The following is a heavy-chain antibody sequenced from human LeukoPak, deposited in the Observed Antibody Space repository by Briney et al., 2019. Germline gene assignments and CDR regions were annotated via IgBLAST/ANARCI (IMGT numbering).Heavy chain of an antibody. CDR3: AKEYCSGGRCLNY. J-gene: IGHJ4*02. CDR2: IRYDGSNK. CDR1: GFTFSSYG. Sequence: QSGGSLRLSCAASGFTFSSYGMHWVRQAPGKGLEWVAFIRYDGSNKYYADSVKGRFTISRDNSKNTLYLQMNSLRAEDTAVYYCAKEYCSGGRCLNYWGQGTLVTVSS. D-gene: IGHD2-15*01. V-gene: IGHV3-30*02.